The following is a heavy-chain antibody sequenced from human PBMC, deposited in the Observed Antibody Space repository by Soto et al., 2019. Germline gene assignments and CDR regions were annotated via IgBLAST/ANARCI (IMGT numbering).Heavy chain of an antibody. CDR3: ARDLYSSGWWY. D-gene: IGHD6-19*01. CDR2: IYDTGISGYTPST. J-gene: IGHJ4*02. CDR1: GCSITSTY. Sequence: ETLSLTCPVSGCSITSTYWSWIRRPPGKGLEWIAYIYDTGISGYTPSTNYNPSLKSRVTISVDTSKNQFSLKLSSVTAADTAVYYCARDLYSSGWWYWGQGTLVTVSS. V-gene: IGHV4-59*12.